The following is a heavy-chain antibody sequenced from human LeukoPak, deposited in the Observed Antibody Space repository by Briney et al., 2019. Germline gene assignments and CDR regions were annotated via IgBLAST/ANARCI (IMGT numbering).Heavy chain of an antibody. Sequence: GGSLRLSCAASGFTFDDSAMHWVRQVPGKGLEWVSGISWNSGIIDYADSVKGRFTISRDDAKNSLYLQMNNLRPDDTAFYYCAKAPPYYSDSSGYFQHWGQGTLVTVSS. J-gene: IGHJ1*01. CDR1: GFTFDDSA. CDR2: ISWNSGII. V-gene: IGHV3-9*01. D-gene: IGHD3-22*01. CDR3: AKAPPYYSDSSGYFQH.